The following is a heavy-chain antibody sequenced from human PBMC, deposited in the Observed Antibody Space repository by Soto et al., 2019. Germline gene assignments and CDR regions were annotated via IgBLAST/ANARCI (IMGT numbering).Heavy chain of an antibody. CDR2: VYYSGST. J-gene: IGHJ3*02. CDR1: GGSISNYY. D-gene: IGHD6-13*01. Sequence: QVQLQESGPGLVKPSETLSLTCTVSGGSISNYYWSWIRQPPGKGLEWIGCVYYSGSTTYNPSLNSRVTISADTSKNQFSLKLRSVTAADTAVYYCARRPSSSWYGAFDIWGQGTMVTVSS. V-gene: IGHV4-59*01. CDR3: ARRPSSSWYGAFDI.